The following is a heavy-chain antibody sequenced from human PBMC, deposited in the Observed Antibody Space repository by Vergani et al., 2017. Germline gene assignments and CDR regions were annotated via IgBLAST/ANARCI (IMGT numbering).Heavy chain of an antibody. Sequence: EVQLLESGGGLVQPGGSLRLSCAASGFTFSSYAMSWVRQAPGKGLEWVSAISGSGGSTYYADSVKGRFTISRDNSKNTLYMQMNSLRAEDTAVYYCAKDLLHRAGRPYYFDYGGQGTLVTVSS. J-gene: IGHJ4*02. D-gene: IGHD3-10*01. CDR1: GFTFSSYA. V-gene: IGHV3-23*01. CDR3: AKDLLHRAGRPYYFDY. CDR2: ISGSGGST.